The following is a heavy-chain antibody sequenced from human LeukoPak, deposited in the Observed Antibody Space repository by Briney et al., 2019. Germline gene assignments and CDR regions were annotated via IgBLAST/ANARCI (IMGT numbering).Heavy chain of an antibody. D-gene: IGHD3-22*01. CDR2: IYYSGST. V-gene: IGHV4-59*08. J-gene: IGHJ4*02. CDR1: GGSISSYY. Sequence: SETLSLTCTVSGGSISSYYWSWIQQPPGKGLEWIGYIYYSGSTNYNPSLKTRVTISVDTSKNQFSLKLTSVTAADTAIYYCARRGFYHDRSGYPAYYFDYWGQGTLVTVSS. CDR3: ARRGFYHDRSGYPAYYFDY.